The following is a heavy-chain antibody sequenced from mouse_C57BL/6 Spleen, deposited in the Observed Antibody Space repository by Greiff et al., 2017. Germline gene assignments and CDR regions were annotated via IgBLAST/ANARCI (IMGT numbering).Heavy chain of an antibody. J-gene: IGHJ3*01. Sequence: EVMLVESGGGLVQPGGSLKLSCAASGFTFSDYYMYWVRQTPEKRLEWVAYISNGGGSTYYPDTVKGRFTISRDNAKNTLYLQMSRLKSEDTAMYYCARVASYGSSYPWFAYWGQGTLVTVSA. CDR1: GFTFSDYY. V-gene: IGHV5-12*01. D-gene: IGHD1-1*01. CDR2: ISNGGGST. CDR3: ARVASYGSSYPWFAY.